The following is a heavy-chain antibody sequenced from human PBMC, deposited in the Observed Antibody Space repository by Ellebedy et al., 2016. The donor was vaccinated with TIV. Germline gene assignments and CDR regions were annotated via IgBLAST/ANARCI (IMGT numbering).Heavy chain of an antibody. CDR2: ISGSCVYA. D-gene: IGHD6-13*01. CDR3: AGLPTARIAGNVGWFGP. J-gene: IGHJ5*02. V-gene: IGHV3-23*01. Sequence: GGSLRLSFAASGFTFSSYWMSWFRQAPGKGLEWVSVISGSCVYAYYADSVKGRFAISRDDSQNTLYLQMNTLGVDDMAVYYCAGLPTARIAGNVGWFGPWGQGTLVTVSS. CDR1: GFTFSSYW.